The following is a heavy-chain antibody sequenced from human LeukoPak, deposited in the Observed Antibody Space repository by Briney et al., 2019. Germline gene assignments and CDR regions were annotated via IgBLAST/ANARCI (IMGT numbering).Heavy chain of an antibody. V-gene: IGHV4-34*01. Sequence: SETLSLTCTVSGGSISSYYWSWIRQPPGKGLEWIGEINHSGSTNYNPSLKRRVTISVDTSKNQFSLKLSSVTAADTAVYYCAGGSGYYSYYFDYWGQGTLVTVSS. D-gene: IGHD3-22*01. CDR1: GGSISSYY. CDR3: AGGSGYYSYYFDY. CDR2: INHSGST. J-gene: IGHJ4*02.